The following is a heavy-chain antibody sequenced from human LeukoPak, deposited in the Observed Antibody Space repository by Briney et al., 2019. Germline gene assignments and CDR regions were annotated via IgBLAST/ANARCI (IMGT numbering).Heavy chain of an antibody. J-gene: IGHJ6*02. CDR2: ISYDGSNK. Sequence: PGRSLRLSCAASGFTFSSYAMHWVRQAPGKGLEWVAVISYDGSNKYYADSMKGRFTISRDNSKNTLYLQMNSLRAEDTAVYYCARELVGFYYYYGMDVWGQGTTVTVSS. V-gene: IGHV3-30-3*01. D-gene: IGHD2-2*01. CDR3: ARELVGFYYYYGMDV. CDR1: GFTFSSYA.